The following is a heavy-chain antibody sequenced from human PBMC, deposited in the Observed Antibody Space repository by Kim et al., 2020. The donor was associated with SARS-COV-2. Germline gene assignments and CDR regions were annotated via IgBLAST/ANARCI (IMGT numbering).Heavy chain of an antibody. V-gene: IGHV3-73*01. CDR3: SRHSGKHGDRGFDN. J-gene: IGHJ4*02. Sequence: GGSLRLSCAASGFTFSASAMHWVRQASGKGLEWVGRIRSKPNNYATSYAASVTGRFTISRDDSTNTVYLQMDSLKTDDTAVYFCSRHSGKHGDRGFDNWGEETLVTAYS. CDR1: GFTFSASA. CDR2: IRSKPNNYAT. D-gene: IGHD4-17*01.